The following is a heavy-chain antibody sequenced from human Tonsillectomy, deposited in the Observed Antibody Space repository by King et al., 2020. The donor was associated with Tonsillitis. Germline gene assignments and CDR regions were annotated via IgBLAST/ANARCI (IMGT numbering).Heavy chain of an antibody. Sequence: QLQESGPRLVKPSQTLSLTCTVSGVSIRSDDYYWSWIRPPPGKGLEWIGFTYYSGSTFYNPSLKSRVSISMDTSKNHCSLNLSSVTAAEPAVYYCSIPPYIWGQGTMVTVSS. CDR3: SIPPYI. V-gene: IGHV4-30-4*01. CDR2: TYYSGST. J-gene: IGHJ3*02. CDR1: GVSIRSDDYY.